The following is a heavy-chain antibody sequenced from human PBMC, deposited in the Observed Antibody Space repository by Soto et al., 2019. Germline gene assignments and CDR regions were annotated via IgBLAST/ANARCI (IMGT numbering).Heavy chain of an antibody. D-gene: IGHD3-22*01. CDR3: ARDLGESGYYYGKEYGMDV. CDR2: IIPIFGTA. J-gene: IGHJ6*02. V-gene: IGHV1-69*06. CDR1: GGTFSSYA. Sequence: SVKVSCKASGGTFSSYAISWVRQAPGQGLEWMGGIIPIFGTANYAQKFQGRVTITADKSTSTAYMELSSLRSEDTAVYYCARDLGESGYYYGKEYGMDVWGQGTTVTVSS.